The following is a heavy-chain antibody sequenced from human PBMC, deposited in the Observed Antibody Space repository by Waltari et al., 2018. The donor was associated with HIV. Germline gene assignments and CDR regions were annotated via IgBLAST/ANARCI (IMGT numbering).Heavy chain of an antibody. Sequence: VQLVQSGAEVNKPGESLKTSCKGSRYSFTSYWIGWVGPMPGKGLEWMGIIYPGDSDTRYSPSFQGQVTISADKSISTAYLQWSSLKASDTAMYYCARLSHYYDSSAYYWGQGTLVTVSS. CDR1: RYSFTSYW. D-gene: IGHD3-22*01. CDR3: ARLSHYYDSSAYY. J-gene: IGHJ4*02. V-gene: IGHV5-51*03. CDR2: IYPGDSDT.